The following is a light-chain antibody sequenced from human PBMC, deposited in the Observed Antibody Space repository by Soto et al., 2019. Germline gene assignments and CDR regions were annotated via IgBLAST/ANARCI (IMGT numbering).Light chain of an antibody. CDR1: QSFSSY. CDR3: QQRSNWPPVIT. V-gene: IGKV3-11*01. CDR2: DAS. Sequence: EIVLTQSPATLSLSPGERATLSCRASQSFSSYLAWYQQKPGQAPRLLIYDASKRATGIPARFSCRGSGTDFTLTIISLEPEDFAGYFCQQRSNWPPVITFGQGTRLEIK. J-gene: IGKJ5*01.